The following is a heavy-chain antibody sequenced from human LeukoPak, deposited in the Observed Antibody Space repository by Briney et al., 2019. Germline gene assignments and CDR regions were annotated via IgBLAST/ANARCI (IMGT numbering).Heavy chain of an antibody. CDR3: ARDSSPYCGDDCYFDAFDL. CDR1: EFTFGSYW. J-gene: IGHJ3*01. Sequence: GGSLRLSCAASEFTFGSYWMTWVRQAPGKGLEWVANINRDGSKNHFVDSVKGRFTISRDNAKNFLYLQMDSLRAEDTAVYFCARDSSPYCGDDCYFDAFDLWGQGTMVTVSS. D-gene: IGHD2-21*02. CDR2: INRDGSKN. V-gene: IGHV3-7*03.